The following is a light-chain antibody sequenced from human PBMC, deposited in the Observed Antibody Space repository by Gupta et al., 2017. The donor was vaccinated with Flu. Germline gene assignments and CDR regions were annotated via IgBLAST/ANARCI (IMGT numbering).Light chain of an antibody. CDR3: QQYTSWPLT. J-gene: IGKJ4*01. CDR2: AAS. Sequence: PATLSLSPGERVTFSCRASQNIYNHLVWLQQKPGQPPRLIIHAASTRATGIPDRFSGSGSGTEFTLAINSLQSEDFAVYYCQQYTSWPLTFGGGTKVEI. CDR1: QNIYNH. V-gene: IGKV3D-15*01.